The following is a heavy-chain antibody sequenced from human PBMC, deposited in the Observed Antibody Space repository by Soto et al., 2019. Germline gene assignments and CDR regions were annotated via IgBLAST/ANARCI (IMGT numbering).Heavy chain of an antibody. D-gene: IGHD3-16*02. V-gene: IGHV1-46*01. CDR3: AISSGGVFGIIIEGSNWFAP. CDR2: INPNGGST. CDR1: EDTFTGYY. Sequence: GASAKVSCQAHEDTFTGYYIHCVGQGTGKELEWMGIINPNGGSTRFAQTFQGRITMTTDTSTSTVYMELRSLRSEDTAVYYCAISSGGVFGIIIEGSNWFAPWGQGSRVAVSS. J-gene: IGHJ5*02.